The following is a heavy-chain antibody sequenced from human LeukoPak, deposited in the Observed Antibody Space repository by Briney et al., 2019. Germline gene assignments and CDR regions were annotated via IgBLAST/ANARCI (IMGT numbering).Heavy chain of an antibody. CDR1: GGSISSYY. V-gene: IGHV4-59*01. J-gene: IGHJ3*02. CDR3: ASRELLWFGTPGNDAFDI. D-gene: IGHD3-10*01. CDR2: IYYSGST. Sequence: KTSETLSLTCTVSGGSISSYYWSWIRQPPGKGLEWIGYIYYSGSTNYNPSLKSRLTISADTTKNQFSLKLSSVTAADTAVYYCASRELLWFGTPGNDAFDIWGQGTMVTVSS.